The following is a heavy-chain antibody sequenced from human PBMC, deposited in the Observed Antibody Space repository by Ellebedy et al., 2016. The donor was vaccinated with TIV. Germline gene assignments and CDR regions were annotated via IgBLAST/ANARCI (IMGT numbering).Heavy chain of an antibody. CDR3: ARGPGYIFDY. D-gene: IGHD5-24*01. CDR2: INHSGST. J-gene: IGHJ4*02. CDR1: GGSFSGYY. V-gene: IGHV4-34*01. Sequence: SETLSLTXAVYGGSFSGYYWSWIRQPPGKGLEWIGEINHSGSTNYNPSLKSRVTISVDTSKNQFSLKLSSVTAADTAVYYCARGPGYIFDYWGQGTLVTVSS.